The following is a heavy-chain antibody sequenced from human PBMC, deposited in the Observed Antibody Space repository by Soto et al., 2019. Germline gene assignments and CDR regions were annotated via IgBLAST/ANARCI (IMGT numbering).Heavy chain of an antibody. J-gene: IGHJ4*02. V-gene: IGHV4-59*01. CDR3: ARRYGDQFDY. Sequence: SETLSLTCTVSGGSISSYYWSWIRQPPGKGLEWIGYIYYSGSTNYNPSLKSRVTISVDKSKNQFSLKLSSVTAADTAVYYWARRYGDQFDYWGQGTLVTVSS. CDR1: GGSISSYY. CDR2: IYYSGST. D-gene: IGHD4-17*01.